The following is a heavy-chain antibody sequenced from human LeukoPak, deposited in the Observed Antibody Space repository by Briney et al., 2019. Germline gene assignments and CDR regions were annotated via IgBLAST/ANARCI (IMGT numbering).Heavy chain of an antibody. Sequence: GGSLRLSCAASGFTYSSYEMNWVRQAPGKGLEWVSYISSSGSTIYYADSVKGRFTISRDNAKNSLYLQMNSLRAEDTAVYYCASFFSGSLDYYYGMDVWGQGTTVTVSS. CDR3: ASFFSGSLDYYYGMDV. CDR2: ISSSGSTI. J-gene: IGHJ6*02. CDR1: GFTYSSYE. D-gene: IGHD1-26*01. V-gene: IGHV3-48*03.